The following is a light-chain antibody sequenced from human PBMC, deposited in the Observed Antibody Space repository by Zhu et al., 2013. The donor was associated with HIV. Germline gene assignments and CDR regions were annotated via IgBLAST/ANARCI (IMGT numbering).Light chain of an antibody. Sequence: IQLTQSPSSLSASVGDRVTITCRASQDISSYLAWYQQKPGEAPKLLIYAASSLHSGVPSRFSGSGSGTHFTLTITSLRPEDFATYYCHQANTFPLNFAGGPRWKSN. V-gene: IGKV1-12*01. CDR1: QDISSY. CDR2: AAS. CDR3: HQANTFPLN. J-gene: IGKJ4*01.